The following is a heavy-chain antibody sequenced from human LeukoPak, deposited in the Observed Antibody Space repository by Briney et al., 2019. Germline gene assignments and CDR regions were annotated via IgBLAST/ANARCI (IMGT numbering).Heavy chain of an antibody. CDR3: ARFIAVADN. V-gene: IGHV3-30-3*01. D-gene: IGHD6-19*01. CDR2: ISYDGSNK. J-gene: IGHJ4*02. CDR1: GFTFSSYA. Sequence: GGSLRLSCAASGFTFSSYAMHWVRQAPGKGLEWVAVISYDGSNKYYADSVKGRFTISRDNAKNSLYLQMNSLRAEDTAVYYCARFIAVADNWGQGTLVTVSS.